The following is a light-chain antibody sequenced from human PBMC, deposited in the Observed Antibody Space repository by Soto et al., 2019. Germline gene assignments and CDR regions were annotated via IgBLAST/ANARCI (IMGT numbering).Light chain of an antibody. Sequence: EIVLTQSPATLSLSPGERATLSCRASQFLSSYLACYQQKPRQAPRLLIYGASRRATGTPHRFSGSGSGTDFPPTISRLEHEDVAVYYCQQYASSPRTFGQGTKVDIK. CDR2: GAS. CDR1: QFLSSY. V-gene: IGKV3-20*01. CDR3: QQYASSPRT. J-gene: IGKJ1*01.